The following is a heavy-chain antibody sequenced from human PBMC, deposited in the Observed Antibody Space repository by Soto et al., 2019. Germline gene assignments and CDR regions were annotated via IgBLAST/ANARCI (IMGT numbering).Heavy chain of an antibody. CDR1: GGSISSSNW. D-gene: IGHD1-26*01. J-gene: IGHJ4*02. Sequence: KASETLSLTCAVSGGSISSSNWWSWVRQPPGKGLEWIGEIYHSGSTNYNPSLKSRVTISVDKSKNQFSLKLSSVTAADTAVYYCARARSRGSGSHYFDYWGQGTLVTVSS. CDR3: ARARSRGSGSHYFDY. V-gene: IGHV4-4*02. CDR2: IYHSGST.